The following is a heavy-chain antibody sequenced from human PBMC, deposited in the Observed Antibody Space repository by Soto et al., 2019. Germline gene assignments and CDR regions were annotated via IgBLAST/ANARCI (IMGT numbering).Heavy chain of an antibody. J-gene: IGHJ4*02. CDR2: ISGSGGTT. CDR1: GFIVRSNY. D-gene: IGHD2-21*02. CDR3: AKSTFGVTAVNPLEDY. Sequence: EVQLVETGGGLIQPGGSLRLSCAASGFIVRSNYMSWVRQAPGKGLEWVSVISGSGGTTYYAASVKGRFTISRDNSKNTLALKMNSLRAEDTAVYYCAKSTFGVTAVNPLEDYWGQGTLVTVSS. V-gene: IGHV3-23*04.